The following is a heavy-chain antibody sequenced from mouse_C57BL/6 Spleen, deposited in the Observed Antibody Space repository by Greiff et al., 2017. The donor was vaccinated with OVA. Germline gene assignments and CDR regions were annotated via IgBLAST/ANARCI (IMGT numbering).Heavy chain of an antibody. J-gene: IGHJ1*03. Sequence: VQLQQPGAELVRPGSSVKLSCKASGYTFTSYWMHWVKQRPIQGLEWIGNIDPSDSETHYNQKFKDKATLTVDKSSSTAYMQLSSLTSEDSAVYYCARWNDVYHWYFDVWGTGTTVTVSS. D-gene: IGHD2-3*01. CDR1: GYTFTSYW. CDR2: IDPSDSET. V-gene: IGHV1-52*01. CDR3: ARWNDVYHWYFDV.